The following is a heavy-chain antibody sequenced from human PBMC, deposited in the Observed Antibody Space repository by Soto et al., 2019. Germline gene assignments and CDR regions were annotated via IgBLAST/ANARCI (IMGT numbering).Heavy chain of an antibody. V-gene: IGHV1-18*01. CDR1: GYTFTSYG. D-gene: IGHD6-19*01. CDR2: ISAYNGNT. Sequence: SVKVSCKASGYTFTSYGISWVRQAPGQGLEWVGWISAYNGNTNYAQKRQGRVTMTTDTSTSTAYMELRSLRSDDTAVYYCASEAVDGYLDPWGQGTMVTVSS. J-gene: IGHJ5*02. CDR3: ASEAVDGYLDP.